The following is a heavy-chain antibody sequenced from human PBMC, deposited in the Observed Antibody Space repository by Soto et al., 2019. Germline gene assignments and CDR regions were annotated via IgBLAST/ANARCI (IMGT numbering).Heavy chain of an antibody. J-gene: IGHJ5*02. V-gene: IGHV4-59*01. Sequence: ASETLSLTCTVSGGSISSYYWSWTRQPPGKGLEWIGYIYYSGSTNYNPSLKSRVTISVDTSKNQFSLKLSSVTAADTAVYYCARASIVGAKNWFDPWGQGTLVTVSS. CDR3: ARASIVGAKNWFDP. CDR2: IYYSGST. D-gene: IGHD1-26*01. CDR1: GGSISSYY.